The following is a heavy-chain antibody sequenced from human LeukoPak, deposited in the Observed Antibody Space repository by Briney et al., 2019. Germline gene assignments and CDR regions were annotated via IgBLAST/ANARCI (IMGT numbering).Heavy chain of an antibody. CDR1: GGSISTSY. CDR2: IYYSGST. CDR3: ARVGRGYSSLYYYYYMDV. J-gene: IGHJ6*03. D-gene: IGHD5-18*01. Sequence: SETLSLTCTVPGGSISTSYWSWSRQPPRKGLASIGSIYYSGSTNYNPSLKSRVTISVDTSKNQFSLKLSSVTAADTAVYYCARVGRGYSSLYYYYYMDVWGKGTTVTISS. V-gene: IGHV4-59*01.